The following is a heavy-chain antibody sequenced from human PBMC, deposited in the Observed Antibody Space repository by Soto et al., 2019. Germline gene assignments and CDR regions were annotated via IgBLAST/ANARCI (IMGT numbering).Heavy chain of an antibody. CDR2: ISYSATT. V-gene: IGHV4-39*01. CDR3: ARHPTGYPNWFDS. Sequence: PSETLSLTCTFSCASINSFPYNWGWIRQPPKKGLEWIGTISYSATTYHNPSLQSRLIMSVDTSKNQFSLKLTSVTAADTAVYYCARHPTGYPNWFDSWGQGTLVTVSS. J-gene: IGHJ5*01. CDR1: CASINSFPYN. D-gene: IGHD3-9*01.